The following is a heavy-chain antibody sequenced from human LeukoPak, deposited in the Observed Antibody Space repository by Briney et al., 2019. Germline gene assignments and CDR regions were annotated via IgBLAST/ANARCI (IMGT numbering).Heavy chain of an antibody. J-gene: IGHJ4*02. CDR1: GFTFSNAW. D-gene: IGHD3-22*01. Sequence: GGSLRLSCAASGFTFSNAWMTWVRQAPGKGLEWVGRIKSKTDGGTTDYAAPVKGRFTISRDDSKNTLYLQMNSLKTEDTAVYYCTTGITMIVVPDYWGQGTLVTVSS. CDR2: IKSKTDGGTT. V-gene: IGHV3-15*01. CDR3: TTGITMIVVPDY.